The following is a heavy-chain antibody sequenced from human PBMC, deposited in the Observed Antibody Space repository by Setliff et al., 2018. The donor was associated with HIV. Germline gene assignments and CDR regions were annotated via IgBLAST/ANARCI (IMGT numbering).Heavy chain of an antibody. J-gene: IGHJ4*02. CDR3: ARGTQGSGKTPYDY. CDR1: GFSFNTYN. D-gene: IGHD3-10*01. V-gene: IGHV3-48*01. CDR2: ISSSTTNI. Sequence: SCTASGFSFNTYNMNWVRHAPGKGLEWLSYISSSTTNIYYADSVRDRFTISRDNAKNSLYLQMNSLRLEDTAVYYCARGTQGSGKTPYDYWGQGTLVTVSS.